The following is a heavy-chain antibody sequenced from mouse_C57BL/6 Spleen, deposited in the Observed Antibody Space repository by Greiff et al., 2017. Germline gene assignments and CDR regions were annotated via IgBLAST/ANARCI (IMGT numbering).Heavy chain of an antibody. CDR2: IHPNSGST. J-gene: IGHJ4*01. Sequence: QVQLKQPGAELVKPGASVKLSCKASGYTFTSYWMHWVKQRPGQGLEWIGMIHPNSGSTNYNEKFKSKATLTVDKSSSTTYMQLSSLTSEDSAVYYCARAWLRRAMDYWGQGTSGTVSS. V-gene: IGHV1-64*01. CDR1: GYTFTSYW. D-gene: IGHD2-2*01. CDR3: ARAWLRRAMDY.